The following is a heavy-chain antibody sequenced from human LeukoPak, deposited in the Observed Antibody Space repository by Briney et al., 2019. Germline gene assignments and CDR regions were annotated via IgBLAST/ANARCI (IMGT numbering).Heavy chain of an antibody. CDR3: AREAYYYDSSGYGYYYYYYMDV. D-gene: IGHD3-22*01. CDR1: GGTSSSYA. Sequence: SVKVSCKASGGTSSSYAISWVRQAPGQGLEWMGGIIPIFGTANYAQKFQGRVTITTDESTSTAYMELSSLRSEDTAVYYCAREAYYYDSSGYGYYYYYYMDVWGKGTTVTVSS. CDR2: IIPIFGTA. V-gene: IGHV1-69*05. J-gene: IGHJ6*03.